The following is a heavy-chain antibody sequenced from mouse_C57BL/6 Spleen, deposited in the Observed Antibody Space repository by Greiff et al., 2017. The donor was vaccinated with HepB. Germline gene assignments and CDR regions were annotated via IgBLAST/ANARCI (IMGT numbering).Heavy chain of an antibody. CDR1: GYTFTNYW. Sequence: VQLQQSGAELVRPGTSVKMSCKASGYTFTNYWIGWAKQRPGHGLEWIGDIYPGGGYTNYNEKFKGKATLTADKSSSTAYMQVSSLTSEDSAIYYCARSDYDYDDAMDYWGQGTSVTVSS. D-gene: IGHD2-4*01. V-gene: IGHV1-63*01. CDR2: IYPGGGYT. CDR3: ARSDYDYDDAMDY. J-gene: IGHJ4*01.